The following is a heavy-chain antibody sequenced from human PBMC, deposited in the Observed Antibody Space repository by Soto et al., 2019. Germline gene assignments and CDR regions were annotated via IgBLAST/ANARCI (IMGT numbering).Heavy chain of an antibody. D-gene: IGHD2-15*01. CDR2: ISGSGGST. V-gene: IGHV3-23*01. CDR3: AKVGALGYCSGGSCYSPEYFQH. Sequence: EVQLLESGGGLVQPGGSLRLSCAASGFTFSSYAMSWVRQAPGKGLEWVSAISGSGGSTYYADSVKGRFTISRDNSKNTLYRQMNSLRAEDTAVYYCAKVGALGYCSGGSCYSPEYFQHWGQGTLVTVSS. CDR1: GFTFSSYA. J-gene: IGHJ1*01.